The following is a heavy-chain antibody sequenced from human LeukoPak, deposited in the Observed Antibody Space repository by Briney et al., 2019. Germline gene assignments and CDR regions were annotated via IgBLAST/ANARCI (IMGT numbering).Heavy chain of an antibody. Sequence: GASVKVSCKVSGYTLTELSMHWVRQAPGKGLEWMGGFDPEDGETIYAQKFQGRVTMTEDTSTDTAYMELSSLRSEDTAVYYCARDFRIVGATIVPNPEYWGQGTLVTVSS. CDR3: ARDFRIVGATIVPNPEY. V-gene: IGHV1-24*01. D-gene: IGHD1-26*01. CDR1: GYTLTELS. CDR2: FDPEDGET. J-gene: IGHJ4*02.